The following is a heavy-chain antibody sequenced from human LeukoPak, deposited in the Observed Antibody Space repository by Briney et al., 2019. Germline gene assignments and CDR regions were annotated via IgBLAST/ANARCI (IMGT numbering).Heavy chain of an antibody. CDR3: AKRAAAGDGAFDY. Sequence: GGSLRLSCAASGFTFSSYAMHWVRQAPGKGLEWVAVISYDGGNTYYADSVKGRFTISRDNSKNTLYLQMNSLRAEDTAVYYCAKRAAAGDGAFDYWGQGTLVTVSS. CDR2: ISYDGGNT. CDR1: GFTFSSYA. D-gene: IGHD6-13*01. J-gene: IGHJ4*02. V-gene: IGHV3-30*01.